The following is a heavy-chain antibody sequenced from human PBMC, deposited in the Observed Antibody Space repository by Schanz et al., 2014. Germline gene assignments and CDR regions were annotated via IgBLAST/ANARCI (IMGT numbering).Heavy chain of an antibody. J-gene: IGHJ4*02. CDR2: IIPILDIT. CDR3: ARAGQDYSDSSGYATYYFGN. Sequence: QVRLVQSGAEVKKPGASVKVSCKASGYTFIDYSLNWVRQAPGQGLEWMGTIIPILDITNYAQKFQGRVTITADKSTSTAYMELSNLRSEDTAVYYCARAGQDYSDSSGYATYYFGNWGQGTLVTVSS. V-gene: IGHV1-69*09. CDR1: GYTFIDYS. D-gene: IGHD3-22*01.